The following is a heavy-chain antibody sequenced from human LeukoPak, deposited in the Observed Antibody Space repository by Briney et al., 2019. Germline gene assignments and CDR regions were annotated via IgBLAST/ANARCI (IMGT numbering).Heavy chain of an antibody. CDR3: ARAGRWIFGVVITPYNWFGP. V-gene: IGHV4-34*01. D-gene: IGHD3-3*01. CDR1: GGSASGYC. J-gene: IGHJ5*02. CDR2: INHSGAT. Sequence: SQTLSLAGAVNGGSASGYCCSWNRPPAKEVLEWMEEINHSGATNYNPSLKGRVTISVDTSKNQFSRKLSSVTAADTALYYCARAGRWIFGVVITPYNWFGPWGQGTLVTV.